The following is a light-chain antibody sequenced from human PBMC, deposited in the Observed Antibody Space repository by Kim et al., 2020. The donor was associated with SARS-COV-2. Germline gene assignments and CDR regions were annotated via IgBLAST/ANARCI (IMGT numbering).Light chain of an antibody. CDR1: GLGDKY. Sequence: SVSPGQTASITCSGDGLGDKYASWYQQKPGQSPVLVIYQDSKRPSGIPERFSGSNSGNTATLTISGTQPMDEADYYCQAWHSSSWVFGGGTQLTVL. CDR2: QDS. J-gene: IGLJ3*02. V-gene: IGLV3-1*01. CDR3: QAWHSSSWV.